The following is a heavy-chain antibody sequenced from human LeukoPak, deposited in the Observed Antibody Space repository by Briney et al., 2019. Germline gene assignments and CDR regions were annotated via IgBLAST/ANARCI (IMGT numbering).Heavy chain of an antibody. J-gene: IGHJ5*02. V-gene: IGHV3-30-3*01. D-gene: IGHD4-17*01. CDR1: GFTFSSYA. CDR3: ARGHGADWFDH. Sequence: GRSLRLSCAASGFTFSSYAMHWVRQAPGKGLEWVAVISYDGSNKYYADSVKGRFTISRDNSKNTLYLQMNSLRAEDTAVYYCARGHGADWFDHWGQGTLVTVSS. CDR2: ISYDGSNK.